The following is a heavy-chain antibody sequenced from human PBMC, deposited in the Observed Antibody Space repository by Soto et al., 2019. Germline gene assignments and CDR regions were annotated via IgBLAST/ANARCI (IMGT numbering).Heavy chain of an antibody. J-gene: IGHJ4*02. D-gene: IGHD3-22*01. CDR3: ARYYYDSSGYYYIDY. CDR1: GGSIGGAGYS. CDR2: IYYSGTI. V-gene: IGHV4-30-2*05. Sequence: PSETLSLTCAVSGGSIGGAGYSWSWIRQPPGGGLEWIGYIYYSGTIHYNPSLKTRLNISVDTSKNQFSLKLSSVTAADTAVYYCARYYYDSSGYYYIDYWGQGILVTVSS.